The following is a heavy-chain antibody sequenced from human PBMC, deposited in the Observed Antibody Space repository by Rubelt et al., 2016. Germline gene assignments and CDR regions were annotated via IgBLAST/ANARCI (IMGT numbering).Heavy chain of an antibody. Sequence: APGQGPEWMGRIIPILGIANYAQKFQGRVTITADKSTSTAYMELSSLRSDDTAVYYCARDRGGYYFDYWGQGTLVTVSS. V-gene: IGHV1-69*04. D-gene: IGHD2-15*01. CDR3: ARDRGGYYFDY. CDR2: IIPILGIA. J-gene: IGHJ4*02.